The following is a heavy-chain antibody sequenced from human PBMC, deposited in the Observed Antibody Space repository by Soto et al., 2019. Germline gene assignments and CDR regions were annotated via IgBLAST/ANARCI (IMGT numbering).Heavy chain of an antibody. CDR1: GFTLSNFA. D-gene: IGHD3-10*01. V-gene: IGHV3-23*01. J-gene: IGHJ4*02. CDR2: ITSGGGA. CDR3: AKGYGSGTYPDFYY. Sequence: VELLESGGGLAQPGGSLRLSCAASGFTLSNFAINWVRQAPGKGLEWVTGITSGGGAYYTESVRGRFTISRDTSKNTVFLQMNSLRAEDTAIYYCAKGYGSGTYPDFYYWGQGTLVTVSS.